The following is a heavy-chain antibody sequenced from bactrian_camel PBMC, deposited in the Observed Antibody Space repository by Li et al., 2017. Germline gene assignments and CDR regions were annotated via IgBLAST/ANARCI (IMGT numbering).Heavy chain of an antibody. CDR2: VRRDGGET. Sequence: HVQLVESGGGAVQAGGSLRLSCKVSGHSRGSNCVGWYRLPPGRAPAEREGIAAVRRDGGETWYAASVKGRFTVSPGNATNTVSPQMNGLKPEDTAMYYCAADRMACLRPSVQLAAYNFWGQGTQVTVS. CDR3: AADRMACLRPSVQLAAYNF. J-gene: IGHJ4*01. CDR1: GHSRGSNC. V-gene: IGHV3-3*01.